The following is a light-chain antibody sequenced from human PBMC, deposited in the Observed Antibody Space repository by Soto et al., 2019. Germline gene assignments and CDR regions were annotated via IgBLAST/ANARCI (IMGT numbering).Light chain of an antibody. Sequence: EVVLTQSPGTLSLSPGESATLSCRASQSISTNYLAWYQLKPGQAPRLLIYAASNRLTGIPDRFSGSGSGTDFTLTISRLEPEDFALYYCQQNGRTFGQGTLLEIK. CDR3: QQNGRT. V-gene: IGKV3-20*01. CDR2: AAS. J-gene: IGKJ5*01. CDR1: QSISTNY.